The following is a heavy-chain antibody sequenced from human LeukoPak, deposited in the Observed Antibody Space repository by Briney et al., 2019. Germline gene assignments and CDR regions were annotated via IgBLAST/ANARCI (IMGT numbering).Heavy chain of an antibody. CDR2: IIPIFGTA. Sequence: ASVKVSCKASGGTFTSYAISWVRQAPGQGLEWMGGIIPIFGTANYAQKFQGRVTITADKSTSTAYMELSSLRSEDTAVYYCARGHHPDGYYDSSGYFVYWGQGTLVTVSS. D-gene: IGHD3-22*01. J-gene: IGHJ4*02. V-gene: IGHV1-69*06. CDR1: GGTFTSYA. CDR3: ARGHHPDGYYDSSGYFVY.